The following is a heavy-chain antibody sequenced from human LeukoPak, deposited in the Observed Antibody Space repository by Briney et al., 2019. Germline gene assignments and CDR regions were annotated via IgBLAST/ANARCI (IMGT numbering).Heavy chain of an antibody. D-gene: IGHD3-22*01. Sequence: SVKVSCRASGGTFSSYAINWVRQAPGQGLEWMGRIIPILDTPNYAQKFQGRVTMTEDTSTDTAYMELSSLRSEDTAVYYCATSSTYYYDSSGYWYWGQGTLVTVSS. CDR1: GGTFSSYA. J-gene: IGHJ4*02. V-gene: IGHV1-69*04. CDR3: ATSSTYYYDSSGYWY. CDR2: IIPILDTP.